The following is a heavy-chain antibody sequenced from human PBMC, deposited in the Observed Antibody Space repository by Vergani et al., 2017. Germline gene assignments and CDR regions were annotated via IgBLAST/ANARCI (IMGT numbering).Heavy chain of an antibody. CDR2: ISGSGGST. J-gene: IGHJ4*02. CDR3: AKTSGSSGWYGIDY. V-gene: IGHV3-64*04. Sequence: VQLVESGGGLVQPGGSLRLSCSASGFTFSSYAMHWVRQAPGKGLEYVSAISGSGGSTYYADSVKGRFTISRDNSKNTLYLQMNSLRAEDTAVYYCAKTSGSSGWYGIDYWGQGTLVTVSS. D-gene: IGHD6-19*01. CDR1: GFTFSSYA.